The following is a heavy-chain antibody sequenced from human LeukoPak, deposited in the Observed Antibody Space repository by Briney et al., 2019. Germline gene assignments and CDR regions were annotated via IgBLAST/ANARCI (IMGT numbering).Heavy chain of an antibody. CDR1: GFTFSSYS. D-gene: IGHD3-22*01. CDR3: ARDYGVDYYDSSGWSNAFDI. Sequence: GRSLRLSRAASGFTFSSYSMNWVRQAPGKGLEWVSSISSSSSYIYYADSVKGRFTISRDNAKNSLYLQMNSLRAEDTAVYYCARDYGVDYYDSSGWSNAFDIWGQGTMVTVSS. CDR2: ISSSSSYI. V-gene: IGHV3-21*01. J-gene: IGHJ3*02.